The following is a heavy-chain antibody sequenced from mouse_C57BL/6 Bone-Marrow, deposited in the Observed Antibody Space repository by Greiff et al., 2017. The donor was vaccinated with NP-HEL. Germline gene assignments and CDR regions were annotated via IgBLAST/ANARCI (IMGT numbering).Heavy chain of an antibody. CDR2: INPSTGGT. V-gene: IGHV1-43*01. D-gene: IGHD1-1*01. CDR3: ARKRADYYGSSYDWYFDV. CDR1: GYSFTGYY. Sequence: VQLQQSGPELVKPGASVKISCKASGYSFTGYYMHWVKQSSEKSLEWIGEINPSTGGTSYNQKFKGKATLTVDKSSSTAYMQLKSLTSEDSAVYYCARKRADYYGSSYDWYFDVWGTGTTVTVSS. J-gene: IGHJ1*03.